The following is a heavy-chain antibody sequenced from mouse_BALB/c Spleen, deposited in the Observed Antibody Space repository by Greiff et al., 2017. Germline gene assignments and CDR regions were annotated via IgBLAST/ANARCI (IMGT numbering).Heavy chain of an antibody. CDR1: GFTFSDYG. CDR3: ARKGLLPYALDY. D-gene: IGHD1-1*01. Sequence: EVQLVESGGGLVQPGGSRKLSCAASGFTFSDYGMAWVRQAPGKGPEWVAFISNCAYSNYYADTVTGRFTISRENAKNTLYLEMSSLRSEDTAMYCCARKGLLPYALDYWGQGTSVTVSS. CDR2: ISNCAYSN. V-gene: IGHV5-15*02. J-gene: IGHJ4*01.